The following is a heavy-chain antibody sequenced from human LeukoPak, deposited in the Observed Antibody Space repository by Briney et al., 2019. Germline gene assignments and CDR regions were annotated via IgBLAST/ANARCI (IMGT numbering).Heavy chain of an antibody. CDR2: IYYSGST. D-gene: IGHD7-27*01. CDR1: GGSISSGDYY. J-gene: IGHJ2*01. Sequence: SETLSLTCTVSGGSISSGDYYWSWIRQPPGKGLEWIGYIYYSGSTYYNPSLKSRVTISVDTSKNQFSLKLSSVTAADTAVYYCARFQVGWGSNFDLWGRGTLVTVSS. CDR3: ARFQVGWGSNFDL. V-gene: IGHV4-30-4*01.